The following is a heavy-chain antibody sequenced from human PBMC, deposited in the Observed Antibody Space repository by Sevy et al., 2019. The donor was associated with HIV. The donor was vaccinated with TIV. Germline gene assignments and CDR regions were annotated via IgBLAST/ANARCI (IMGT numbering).Heavy chain of an antibody. D-gene: IGHD3-10*01. Sequence: GGSLRLSCAASGSSFESFAMNWVRQAPGKGLEWVAYISKSSSYIYYEDSVKGRFTISRDNTKNSLFLQMNSLGAEDTAIYYCTRGSGIDYYEKGMDLWGQGTTVTVSS. CDR2: ISKSSSYI. J-gene: IGHJ6*02. CDR1: GSSFESFA. CDR3: TRGSGIDYYEKGMDL. V-gene: IGHV3-21*04.